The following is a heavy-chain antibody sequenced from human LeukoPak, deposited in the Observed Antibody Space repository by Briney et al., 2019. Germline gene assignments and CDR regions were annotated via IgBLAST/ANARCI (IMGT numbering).Heavy chain of an antibody. CDR2: ISYSGST. Sequence: SETLSLTCTVSGGSISSYYWSWVRQPPGKGLEWIGYISYSGSTNYNPSLKSRVTISVDTSKNHFSLKLSSVAAADTAVYYCARHSSVSGGAFQYWGQGTPVTVSS. CDR3: ARHSSVSGGAFQY. D-gene: IGHD3-22*01. J-gene: IGHJ4*02. V-gene: IGHV4-59*01. CDR1: GGSISSYY.